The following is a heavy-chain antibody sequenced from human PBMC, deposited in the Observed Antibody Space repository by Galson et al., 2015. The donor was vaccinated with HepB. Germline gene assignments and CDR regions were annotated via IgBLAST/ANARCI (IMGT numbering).Heavy chain of an antibody. CDR3: ARIVTQAPSTVTHNKYYYGMDV. J-gene: IGHJ6*02. V-gene: IGHV2-70*13. CDR2: TDWEDDR. CDR1: GFSLSTNGMS. Sequence: PALVKPTQTLTLTCSFSGFSLSTNGMSVSWIRQPPGKGLEWLALTDWEDDRYYSTSLKTRLTISKDTYKNQVVLTMTNMDPVDTATYYCARIVTQAPSTVTHNKYYYGMDVWGQGTTVTVSS. D-gene: IGHD4-17*01.